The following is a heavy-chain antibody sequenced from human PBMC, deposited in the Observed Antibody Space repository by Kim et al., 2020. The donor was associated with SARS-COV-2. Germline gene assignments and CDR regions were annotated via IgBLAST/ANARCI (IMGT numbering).Heavy chain of an antibody. V-gene: IGHV4-59*01. D-gene: IGHD3-10*01. CDR2: ST. Sequence: STNYPHSPHSRVPISVNTSKNHFSLKLSSVTAADTAVYYCARSPLWLPFDYWGQGTLVTVSS. CDR3: ARSPLWLPFDY. J-gene: IGHJ4*02.